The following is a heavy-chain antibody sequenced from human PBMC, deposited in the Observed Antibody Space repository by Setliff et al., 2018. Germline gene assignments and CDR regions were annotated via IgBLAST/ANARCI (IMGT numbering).Heavy chain of an antibody. D-gene: IGHD5-12*01. CDR3: ARVLGYNGYGNYYIYYFMDV. CDR2: TYSSGSN. Sequence: PSETLSLTCSVSGGSISSYHWSWIRQPPGKGLEWIGSTYSSGSNNYNPSLKSRVTISLDTSKNLFSLNLSSVTAADTAVYYCARVLGYNGYGNYYIYYFMDVWGKGTTVTVSS. V-gene: IGHV4-4*08. J-gene: IGHJ6*03. CDR1: GGSISSYH.